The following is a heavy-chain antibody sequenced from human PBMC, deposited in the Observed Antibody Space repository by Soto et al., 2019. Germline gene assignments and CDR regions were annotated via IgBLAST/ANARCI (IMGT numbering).Heavy chain of an antibody. V-gene: IGHV3-23*01. D-gene: IGHD6-19*01. CDR1: GFTFSSYA. CDR2: ISGSGGST. J-gene: IGHJ4*02. Sequence: PGGSLRLSCAASGFTFSSYAMSWVRQAPGKGLEWVSAISGSGGSTYYADSVKGRFTISRDNSKNTLYLQMNSLRAEDTAVYYCARVVVPKARSFSSGWYSFPPTHFDYWGQGTLVTVSS. CDR3: ARVVVPKARSFSSGWYSFPPTHFDY.